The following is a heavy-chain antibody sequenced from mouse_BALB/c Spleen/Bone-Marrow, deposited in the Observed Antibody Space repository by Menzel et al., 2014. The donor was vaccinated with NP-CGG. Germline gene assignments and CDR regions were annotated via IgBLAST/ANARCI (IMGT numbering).Heavy chain of an antibody. V-gene: IGHV14-3*02. Sequence: VQLQQSGAELVKPGASVKLTCTASGFNIKDTYMHWVKQRPEQGLEWIGRIDPANGNTKYDPKFQGKATITADTSSNTAYLHLSSLTSEDTAVYYCARGGSSYGWYFDVWGAGTTVTVSS. D-gene: IGHD1-1*01. CDR2: IDPANGNT. CDR1: GFNIKDTY. J-gene: IGHJ1*01. CDR3: ARGGSSYGWYFDV.